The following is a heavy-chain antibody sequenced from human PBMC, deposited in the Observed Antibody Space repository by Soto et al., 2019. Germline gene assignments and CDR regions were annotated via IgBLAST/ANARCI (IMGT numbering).Heavy chain of an antibody. V-gene: IGHV3-30-3*01. Sequence: QVQLVESGGGVVQPGRSLRLSCAASGFTFSSYAMHWVRQAPGKGLGWVAVISYDGSNKYYADSVKGRFTISRDNSRNTLYLQMNRLRAEDTAVYYCARAEASYYYDSSGYSLDPWGQGTLVTVSS. D-gene: IGHD3-22*01. CDR3: ARAEASYYYDSSGYSLDP. J-gene: IGHJ5*02. CDR2: ISYDGSNK. CDR1: GFTFSSYA.